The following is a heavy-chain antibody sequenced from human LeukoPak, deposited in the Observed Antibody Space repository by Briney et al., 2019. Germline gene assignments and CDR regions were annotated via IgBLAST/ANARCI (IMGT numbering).Heavy chain of an antibody. CDR3: ARDRSYYDSSGYFDY. D-gene: IGHD3-22*01. CDR1: GGSISSGGYY. CDR2: IYYSGST. V-gene: IGHV4-31*03. J-gene: IGHJ4*02. Sequence: PSQTLSLTCTVSGGSISSGGYYWSWIPQHPGKGLEWIGYIYYSGSTYYNPSLKSRVTISVDTSKNQFSLKLSSVTAADTAVYYCARDRSYYDSSGYFDYWGQGTLVTVSS.